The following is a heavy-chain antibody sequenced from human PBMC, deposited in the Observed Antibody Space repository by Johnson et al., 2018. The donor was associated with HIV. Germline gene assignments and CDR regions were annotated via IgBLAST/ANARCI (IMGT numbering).Heavy chain of an antibody. CDR2: ISSSGAGI. V-gene: IGHV3-11*04. J-gene: IGHJ3*01. CDR3: ARDPPGRAFDV. CDR1: GFKFSDFY. Sequence: QVHLVESGGGVVQPGGSLRLSCAASGFKFSDFYMTWIRQVPGKGLECVAYISSSGAGIYYADSVRGRFTISRDNAKNSLFLQMNSLSAEDTAIYYCARDPPGRAFDVWGLGTTVTVSS.